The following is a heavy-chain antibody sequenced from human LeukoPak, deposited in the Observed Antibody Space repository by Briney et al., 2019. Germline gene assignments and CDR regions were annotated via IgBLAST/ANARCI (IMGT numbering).Heavy chain of an antibody. D-gene: IGHD6-13*01. CDR3: ARACSSSWYYWFDP. CDR1: GGSFSGYY. CDR2: INHSGST. J-gene: IGHJ5*02. Sequence: PSETLSLTCAVYGGSFSGYYWSWIRQPPGKGLEWIGEINHSGSTNYNPSLKSRVTISVDTSKNQFSLKLSSVTAADTAVYYCARACSSSWYYWFDPWGQGTLVTVSS. V-gene: IGHV4-34*01.